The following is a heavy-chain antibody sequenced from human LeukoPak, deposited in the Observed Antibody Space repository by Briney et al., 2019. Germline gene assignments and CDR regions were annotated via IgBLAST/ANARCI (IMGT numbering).Heavy chain of an antibody. CDR3: ARGRGGSFPYWYFDL. CDR2: INHSGST. D-gene: IGHD2-15*01. Sequence: KPSETLSLTCAVYGGSFSGYYWSWIRQPPGKGLEWIREINHSGSTNYNPSLKSRVTISVDTSKNRFSLKLSSVTAADTAVYYCARGRGGSFPYWYFDLWGRGTLVTVSS. V-gene: IGHV4-34*01. CDR1: GGSFSGYY. J-gene: IGHJ2*01.